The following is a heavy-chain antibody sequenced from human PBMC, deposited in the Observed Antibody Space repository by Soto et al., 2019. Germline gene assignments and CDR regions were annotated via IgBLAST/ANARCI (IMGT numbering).Heavy chain of an antibody. J-gene: IGHJ6*02. CDR2: INHSGST. Sequence: QVQLQQWGAGLLKPSETLSLTCAVYGGSFSGYYWSWIRQPPGKGLEWIGEINHSGSTNYNPSLKSRVTISVDTSKNQFSLKLSSVTAADTAVYYCARGGWYYYYGMDVWGQGTTVTASS. V-gene: IGHV4-34*01. CDR1: GGSFSGYY. CDR3: ARGGWYYYYGMDV. D-gene: IGHD2-15*01.